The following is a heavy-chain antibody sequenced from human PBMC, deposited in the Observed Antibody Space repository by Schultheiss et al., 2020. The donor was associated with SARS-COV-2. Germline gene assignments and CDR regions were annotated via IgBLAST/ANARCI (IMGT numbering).Heavy chain of an antibody. D-gene: IGHD5-12*01. CDR2: IRSKAYGGTT. Sequence: GGSLRLSCTASGFTFGDYAMSWFRQAPGKGLEWVGFIRSKAYGGTTEYAASVKGRFTISRDDSKSIAYLQMNSLKTEDTAVYYCTRVGGYSGYDLRYWGQGTLVTVSS. CDR1: GFTFGDYA. J-gene: IGHJ4*02. CDR3: TRVGGYSGYDLRY. V-gene: IGHV3-49*03.